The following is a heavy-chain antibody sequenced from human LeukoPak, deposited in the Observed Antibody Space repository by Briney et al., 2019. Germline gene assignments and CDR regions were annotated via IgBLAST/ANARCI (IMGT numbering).Heavy chain of an antibody. CDR3: ARGYSQYFQH. J-gene: IGHJ1*01. V-gene: IGHV3-30*03. CDR1: GFTFSSYS. D-gene: IGHD6-13*01. CDR2: ISYDGSNK. Sequence: PGGSLRLSCAASGFTFSSYSMNWVRQAPGKGLEWVAVISYDGSNKYYADSVKGRFTISRDNSKNTLYLQMNSLRAEDTAVYYCARGYSQYFQHWGQGTLVTVSS.